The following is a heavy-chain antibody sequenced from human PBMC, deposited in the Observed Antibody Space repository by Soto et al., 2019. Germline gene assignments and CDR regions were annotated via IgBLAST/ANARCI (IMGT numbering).Heavy chain of an antibody. V-gene: IGHV3-11*05. J-gene: IGHJ4*02. Sequence: GGSLRLSCAASGFTFSDYYMSWIRQAPGKGLEWVSYISSSSSYTNYADSVKGRFTISRDNAKNSLYLQMNSLRAEDTAVYYCASELQYFDWHRPSSAYWSQGTLVPVSS. D-gene: IGHD3-9*01. CDR2: ISSSSSYT. CDR1: GFTFSDYY. CDR3: ASELQYFDWHRPSSAY.